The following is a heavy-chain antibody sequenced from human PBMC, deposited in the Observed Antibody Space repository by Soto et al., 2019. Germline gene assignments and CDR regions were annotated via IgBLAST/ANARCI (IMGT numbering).Heavy chain of an antibody. J-gene: IGHJ6*02. V-gene: IGHV4-59*01. CDR2: IYYSGST. Sequence: SETLSLTCTVSGGSISSYYWSWIRQPPGEGLEWIGYIYYSGSTNYNPSLKSRVTISVDTSKNQFSLKLSSVTAADTAVYYCARDYRGDFWSGYRANYGMDVWGQGTTVTVSS. CDR1: GGSISSYY. CDR3: ARDYRGDFWSGYRANYGMDV. D-gene: IGHD3-3*01.